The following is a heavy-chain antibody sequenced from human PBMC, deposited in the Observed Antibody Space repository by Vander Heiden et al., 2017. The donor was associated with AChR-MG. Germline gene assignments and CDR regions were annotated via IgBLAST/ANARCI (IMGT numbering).Heavy chain of an antibody. CDR1: GYTFTGSY. Sequence: QVQLVQSGAEVKKPGASVKVSCQASGYTFTGSYMHWVRHAPGQGLEWMGWINPNSGGTNYAQKFQGRVTMTRDTSISTAYMELSRLRSDDTAVYYCARDTCSSTSCYIIGEGFDPWGQGTLVTVSS. D-gene: IGHD2-2*02. J-gene: IGHJ5*02. V-gene: IGHV1-2*02. CDR2: INPNSGGT. CDR3: ARDTCSSTSCYIIGEGFDP.